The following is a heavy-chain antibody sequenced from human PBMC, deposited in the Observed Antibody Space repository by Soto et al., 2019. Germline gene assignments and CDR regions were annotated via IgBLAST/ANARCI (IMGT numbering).Heavy chain of an antibody. D-gene: IGHD5-18*01. Sequence: QVQLQESGPGLVKPSQTLSLTCTVSGGSISSGDYYWSWIRQPPGKGLEGIGYIYYSGSTYYNPSLKSRVTISVDTSKNQFSLKLSSVTAADTAVYYCASDSEGYSYGYFYYYGMDVWGQGATVTVSS. CDR3: ASDSEGYSYGYFYYYGMDV. V-gene: IGHV4-30-4*01. CDR1: GGSISSGDYY. CDR2: IYYSGST. J-gene: IGHJ6*02.